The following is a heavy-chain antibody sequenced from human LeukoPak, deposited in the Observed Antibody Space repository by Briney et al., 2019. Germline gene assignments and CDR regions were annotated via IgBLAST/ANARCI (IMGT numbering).Heavy chain of an antibody. Sequence: SETLSLTCTVSGGSISSSSYYWGWIRQPPGRGLEWIGSIYYSGSTYYNPSLKSRVTISVDTSKNQFSLKLSSVTAADTAVYYCARHLRYRDSSWLYDYWGQGTLVTVSS. V-gene: IGHV4-39*01. D-gene: IGHD6-13*01. J-gene: IGHJ4*02. CDR2: IYYSGST. CDR3: ARHLRYRDSSWLYDY. CDR1: GGSISSSSYY.